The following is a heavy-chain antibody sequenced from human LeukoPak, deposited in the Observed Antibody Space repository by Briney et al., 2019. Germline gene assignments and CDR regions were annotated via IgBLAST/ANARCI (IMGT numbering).Heavy chain of an antibody. CDR1: GGSISSSSFS. Sequence: SETLSLTCTVSGGSISSSSFSWAWIRQPPGTGLEWIGTVSYSGTTYYSPSLKSRVTISVDTSKNQFSLRLTSVTAADTALYYCAKLTCSSTFCPLDYWGQGALVTVSS. D-gene: IGHD2-2*01. V-gene: IGHV4-39*01. CDR2: VSYSGTT. CDR3: AKLTCSSTFCPLDY. J-gene: IGHJ4*02.